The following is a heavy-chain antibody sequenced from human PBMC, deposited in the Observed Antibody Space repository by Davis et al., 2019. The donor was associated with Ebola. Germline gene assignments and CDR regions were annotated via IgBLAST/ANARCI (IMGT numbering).Heavy chain of an antibody. J-gene: IGHJ4*02. D-gene: IGHD2-15*01. CDR3: ARGVVGGPADY. CDR1: GYSFTTYW. CDR2: FYPTDSDV. Sequence: KVSCKGSGYSFTTYWIGWVRQMPGKGLEWMGTFYPTDSDVRYSPFFKGQVTMSGDNSISTAYLQWSSLETSDTAIYYCARGVVGGPADYWGQGTLVTVSS. V-gene: IGHV5-51*01.